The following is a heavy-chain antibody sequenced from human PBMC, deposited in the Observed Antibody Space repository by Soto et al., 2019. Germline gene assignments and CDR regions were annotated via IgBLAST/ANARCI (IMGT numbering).Heavy chain of an antibody. Sequence: QVQLVQSGAEVKKPGSSVKVSCKASGVTFSSYAISWVRQAPGQGLEWMGGIIPIFGTANYAQKFQGRVTITADESTSTAYMELSSLRSEDTAVEYCARGAVPAATYYDYGMDVWGQGTTVTVSS. V-gene: IGHV1-69*01. J-gene: IGHJ6*02. CDR2: IIPIFGTA. D-gene: IGHD2-2*01. CDR3: ARGAVPAATYYDYGMDV. CDR1: GVTFSSYA.